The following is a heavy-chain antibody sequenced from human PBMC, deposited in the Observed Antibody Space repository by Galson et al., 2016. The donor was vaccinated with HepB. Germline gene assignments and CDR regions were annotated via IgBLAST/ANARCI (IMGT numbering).Heavy chain of an antibody. CDR2: VSYDGSNK. Sequence: SLRLSCAASGFNFSSYGMHWVRQAPGKGLEWVAIVSYDGSNKYYADSVKGRFTISRDNSKNTLYLQMNSLRAEDTAVYYCAKSPYYYGSGTYYNSPVFDYLGQGTLVTVSS. V-gene: IGHV3-30*18. J-gene: IGHJ4*02. CDR3: AKSPYYYGSGTYYNSPVFDY. CDR1: GFNFSSYG. D-gene: IGHD3-10*01.